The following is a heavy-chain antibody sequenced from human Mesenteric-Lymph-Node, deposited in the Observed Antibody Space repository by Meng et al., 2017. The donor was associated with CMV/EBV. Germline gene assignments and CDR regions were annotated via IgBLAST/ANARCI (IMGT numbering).Heavy chain of an antibody. CDR3: ARSLMVRGVIIQIDY. CDR1: GYSFTSYW. V-gene: IGHV5-51*01. CDR2: IYPGDSDT. J-gene: IGHJ4*02. D-gene: IGHD3-10*01. Sequence: SGYSFTSYWIGWVRQMPGKGLEWMGIIYPGDSDTRYSPSFQGQVTISADKSISTAYLQWSSLKASDTAMYYCARSLMVRGVIIQIDYWGQGTLVTVSS.